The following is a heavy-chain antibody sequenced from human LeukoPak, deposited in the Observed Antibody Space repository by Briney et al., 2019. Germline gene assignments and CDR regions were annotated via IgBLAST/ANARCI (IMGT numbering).Heavy chain of an antibody. CDR1: GDSISSYY. CDR3: ARDSYNWNDVLNFDY. J-gene: IGHJ4*02. Sequence: SETLSLTCTVSGDSISSYYWSWIRQPAGKGLEWIGRIYTSGSTNYNPSPKSRVTMSVDTSKNQFSLKLSSVTAADTAVYYCARDSYNWNDVLNFDYWGQGTLVTVSS. D-gene: IGHD1-1*01. CDR2: IYTSGST. V-gene: IGHV4-4*07.